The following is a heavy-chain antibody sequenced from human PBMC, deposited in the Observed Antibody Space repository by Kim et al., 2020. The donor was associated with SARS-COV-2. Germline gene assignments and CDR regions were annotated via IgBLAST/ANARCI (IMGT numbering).Heavy chain of an antibody. D-gene: IGHD3-10*01. J-gene: IGHJ4*02. CDR3: VKLFYYGSGSYYDY. Sequence: ADSVKGRFTISRDNSKNTLYLQMSSLRAEDTAVYYCVKLFYYGSGSYYDYWGQGTLVTVSS. V-gene: IGHV3-64D*09.